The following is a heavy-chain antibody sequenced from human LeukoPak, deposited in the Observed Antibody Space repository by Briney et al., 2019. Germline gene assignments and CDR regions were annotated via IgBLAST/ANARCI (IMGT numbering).Heavy chain of an antibody. CDR1: GFTFSSYA. J-gene: IGHJ4*02. V-gene: IGHV3-48*02. CDR2: ISSPSTNI. D-gene: IGHD7-27*01. Sequence: PGGSLRLSCAASGFTFSSYAMSWVRQAPGKGLEWVSYISSPSTNIYYVDSVKGRFTISRDNAKNTMYLQMNSLRDEDTAVYYCARESYWGSSGKGFDSWGQGTLVTVSS. CDR3: ARESYWGSSGKGFDS.